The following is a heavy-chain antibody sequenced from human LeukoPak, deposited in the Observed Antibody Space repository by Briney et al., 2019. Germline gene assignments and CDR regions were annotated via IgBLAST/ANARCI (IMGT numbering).Heavy chain of an antibody. J-gene: IGHJ2*01. Sequence: SETLSLTCTLSAGSISTYYWGWLRQPPGKGPEWVGDISYTGNTNYSPSLKTRGIITVDTSNNQFSLRLNSVTSSDTTVDYCARVKKSRRSFWYFDLWGRGTLVAVSS. V-gene: IGHV4-59*01. CDR3: ARVKKSRRSFWYFDL. CDR1: AGSISTYY. D-gene: IGHD5/OR15-5a*01. CDR2: ISYTGNT.